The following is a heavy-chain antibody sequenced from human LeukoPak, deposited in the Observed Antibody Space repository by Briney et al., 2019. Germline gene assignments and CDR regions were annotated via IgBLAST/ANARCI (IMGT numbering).Heavy chain of an antibody. J-gene: IGHJ4*02. Sequence: SQTLSLTCAISGDSVSSNSAAWNWIRRSPSRGLEWLGRTYYRSKWYNDYAVSVKSRITINPDTSKDQFSLQLNSVTPEDTAVYYCARSLLGAVAGTIAYFDYWGQGTLVTVSS. CDR1: GDSVSSNSAA. CDR3: ARSLLGAVAGTIAYFDY. CDR2: TYYRSKWYN. V-gene: IGHV6-1*01. D-gene: IGHD6-19*01.